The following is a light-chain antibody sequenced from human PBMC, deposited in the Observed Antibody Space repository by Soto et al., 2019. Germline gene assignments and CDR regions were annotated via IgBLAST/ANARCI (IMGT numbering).Light chain of an antibody. Sequence: QTVVTQEPSLTVSPGGTVTLTCASSTGAVTSGYYPSWFQQKPGQAPRALICSTSNRHSWTPARFSGSLLGGKAALTLSGVQPEDEADYYRLLYTGGAQLWVFGGGTKLTVL. CDR3: LLYTGGAQLWV. J-gene: IGLJ3*02. CDR2: STS. CDR1: TGAVTSGYY. V-gene: IGLV7-43*01.